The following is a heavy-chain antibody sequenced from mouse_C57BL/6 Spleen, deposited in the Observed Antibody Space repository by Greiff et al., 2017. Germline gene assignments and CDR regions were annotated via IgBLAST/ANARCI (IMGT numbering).Heavy chain of an antibody. CDR3: ARGDYYDDY. CDR1: GYTFTSYW. CDR2: IDPSDSYT. Sequence: QVQLQQPGAELVRPGTSVKLSCKASGYTFTSYWMHWVKQRPGQGLEWIGVIDPSDSYTNYNQKFKGKATLTVDTSSSTAYMQLSSLTSEDSAVYYCARGDYYDDYWGQGTTLTVSS. J-gene: IGHJ2*01. V-gene: IGHV1-59*01. D-gene: IGHD2-4*01.